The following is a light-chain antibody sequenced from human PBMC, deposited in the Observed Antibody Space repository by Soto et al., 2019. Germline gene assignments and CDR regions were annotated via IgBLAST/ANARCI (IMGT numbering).Light chain of an antibody. CDR3: QHYDDWPET. J-gene: IGKJ4*02. CDR2: GAS. V-gene: IGKV3-15*01. CDR1: QNVRSN. Sequence: REMTQSPATLSVSPGERATLSCRASQNVRSNLARYQQKPGQAPWLLIYGASNRATGIPARCSCRGFGTEFILPISSLQSEDCAVFYCQHYDDWPETFGAGTKVDIK.